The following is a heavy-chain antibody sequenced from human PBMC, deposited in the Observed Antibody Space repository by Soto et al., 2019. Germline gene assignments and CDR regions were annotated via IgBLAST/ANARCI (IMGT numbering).Heavy chain of an antibody. CDR2: IKQDGSEK. V-gene: IGHV3-7*01. CDR1: GFTLSSYW. D-gene: IGHD6-19*01. CDR3: ARGAWLARFFDS. Sequence: EVQLVESGGGLVQPGGSLRLSCAASGFTLSSYWMSWVRQAPGKGLEWVAHIKQDGSEKYYEDSVKGRFTISRDNAQNPLYLQISSLRAEDTAVYYCARGAWLARFFDSWGQGTLVTVSS. J-gene: IGHJ4*02.